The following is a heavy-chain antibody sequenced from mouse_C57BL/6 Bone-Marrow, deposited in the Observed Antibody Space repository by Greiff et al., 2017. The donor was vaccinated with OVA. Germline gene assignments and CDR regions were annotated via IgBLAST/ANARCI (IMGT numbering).Heavy chain of an antibody. J-gene: IGHJ4*01. D-gene: IGHD1-1*01. CDR1: GYTFTGYW. CDR2: ILPGSGST. CDR3: ARGVYGSPYYYAMDY. Sequence: VQLQQSGAELMKPGASVKLSCKATGYTFTGYWIGEILPGSGSTNYNEKFKGKATFTADTSSNTAYMQLSSLTTEDSAIYYCARGVYGSPYYYAMDYWGQGTSVTVSS. V-gene: IGHV1-9*01.